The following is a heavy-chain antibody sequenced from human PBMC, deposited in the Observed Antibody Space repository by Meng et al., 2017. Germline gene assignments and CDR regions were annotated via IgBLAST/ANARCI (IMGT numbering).Heavy chain of an antibody. Sequence: ASVKVSCKRSGYNFPDYYIHWVRRAPGQGLEWMGRINPKSGDTHYAQKFQARVTMTGDTSISTAYMELSWLRSDDTAMYYCARDEDISAAGKLFGDYWGQGTLVTVSS. CDR1: GYNFPDYY. D-gene: IGHD6-25*01. V-gene: IGHV1-2*06. CDR2: INPKSGDT. J-gene: IGHJ4*02. CDR3: ARDEDISAAGKLFGDY.